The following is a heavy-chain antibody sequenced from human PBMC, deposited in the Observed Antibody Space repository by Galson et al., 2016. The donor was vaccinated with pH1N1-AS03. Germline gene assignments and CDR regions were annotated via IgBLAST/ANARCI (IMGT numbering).Heavy chain of an antibody. J-gene: IGHJ3*02. D-gene: IGHD3-3*01. CDR2: ISRSGST. Sequence: LSLTCSVSGDSIRSNDWSWIRQSPGKGLEFIGYISRSGSTNYNPSLKSRATISVDTSNSRFSLSLRSATAADTAVYFCARRFVERSLDDLSEAFDMWGQGTMVTVSS. V-gene: IGHV4-59*12. CDR1: GDSIRSND. CDR3: ARRFVERSLDDLSEAFDM.